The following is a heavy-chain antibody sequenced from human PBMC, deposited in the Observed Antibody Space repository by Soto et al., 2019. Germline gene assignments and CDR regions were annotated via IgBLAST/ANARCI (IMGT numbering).Heavy chain of an antibody. CDR2: ISGSGGST. CDR3: AKRLLWFGDYGMDV. V-gene: IGHV3-23*01. Sequence: GGSLRLSCAASGFTFSSYAMSWVRQAPGKGLEWVSAISGSGGSTYYADSVKGRFTISRDNSKNTLYLQMNSLRAEDTAVYYCAKRLLWFGDYGMDVWGQGTTVTVSS. J-gene: IGHJ6*02. CDR1: GFTFSSYA. D-gene: IGHD3-10*01.